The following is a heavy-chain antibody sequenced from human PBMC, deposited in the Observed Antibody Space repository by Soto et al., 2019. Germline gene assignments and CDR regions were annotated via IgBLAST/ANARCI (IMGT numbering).Heavy chain of an antibody. Sequence: QVQLQESGPGLVKPSQTLSLTCTVSGGSISSGGYYWSWIRQHPGKGLELIGYIYYSGSTYYNPSLKSRVTISVDTSKNQFSLKLSSVTAADTAVYYCARDRYYYCSGSGPLDYWGQGTLVTVSS. D-gene: IGHD3-10*01. J-gene: IGHJ4*02. V-gene: IGHV4-31*03. CDR1: GGSISSGGYY. CDR3: ARDRYYYCSGSGPLDY. CDR2: IYYSGST.